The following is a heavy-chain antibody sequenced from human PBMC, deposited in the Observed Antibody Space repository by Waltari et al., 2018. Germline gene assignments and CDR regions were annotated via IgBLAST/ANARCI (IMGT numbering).Heavy chain of an antibody. D-gene: IGHD3-10*01. J-gene: IGHJ4*02. CDR2: ISWNSDNI. CDR1: GFTVDDYA. Sequence: EVQLVESGGGLVQPGRSMRLSCAASGFTVDDYARHWIRQAPGKGLEWISGISWNSDNIGYADSVKGRFTISRDNAKNSLYLQMNSLRAEDTAFYYCAKDLYYGSGSYGYFDYWGQGTLVTVSS. V-gene: IGHV3-9*01. CDR3: AKDLYYGSGSYGYFDY.